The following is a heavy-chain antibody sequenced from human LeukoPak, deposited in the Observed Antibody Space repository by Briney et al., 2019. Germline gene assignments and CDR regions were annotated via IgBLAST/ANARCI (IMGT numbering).Heavy chain of an antibody. V-gene: IGHV4-30-4*01. Sequence: SETLSLTCTVSGGSISSGDYYWGWIRQPPGKGLEWIEYIYYSGSTYYNPSLKSRVTISVDTSKNQFSLKLSSVTAADTAVYYCARVTRGYYDSSGYVDYWGQGTLVTVSS. J-gene: IGHJ4*02. CDR3: ARVTRGYYDSSGYVDY. CDR2: IYYSGST. D-gene: IGHD3-22*01. CDR1: GGSISSGDYY.